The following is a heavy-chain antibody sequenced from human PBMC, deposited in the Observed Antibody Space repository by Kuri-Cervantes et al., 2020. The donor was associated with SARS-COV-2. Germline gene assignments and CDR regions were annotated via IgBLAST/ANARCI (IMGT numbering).Heavy chain of an antibody. CDR3: ARLKAGQFDY. CDR2: IYHSGST. J-gene: IGHJ4*02. Sequence: SQTLSLTCAVSGYSISSGYYWGWIRRPPGKGLEWIGSIYHSGSTYYNPSLKSRVTISVDTSKNQFSLKLSSVTAADTAVYYRARLKAGQFDYWGQGTLVTVSS. V-gene: IGHV4-38-2*01. CDR1: GYSISSGYY.